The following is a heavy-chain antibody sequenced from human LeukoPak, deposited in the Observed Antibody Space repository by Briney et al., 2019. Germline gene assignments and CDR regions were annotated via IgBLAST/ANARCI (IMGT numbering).Heavy chain of an antibody. D-gene: IGHD6-13*01. CDR2: IYTSGST. J-gene: IGHJ1*01. CDR3: ARDPGYSSSLALFHL. Sequence: SETLSLTCTVSGGSISSYYWSWIRQPAGKGLEWIGRIYTSGSTNYNPSLKSRVTMSVDTSKNQFSLKLSSVTAADTAVYYCARDPGYSSSLALFHLWGQGTLVTVSS. CDR1: GGSISSYY. V-gene: IGHV4-4*07.